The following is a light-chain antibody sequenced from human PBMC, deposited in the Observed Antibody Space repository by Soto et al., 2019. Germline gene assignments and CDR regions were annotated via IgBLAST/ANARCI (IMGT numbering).Light chain of an antibody. V-gene: IGKV1-39*01. CDR1: QSVSYY. CDR2: AAS. CDR3: QNTYERPRT. J-gene: IGKJ2*02. Sequence: DIQMTQSPSSLSASVGDRVIITCRASQSVSYYLSWDQLKPGKVPELLISAASTLRSGVQSRFSGSGAGHDFTLTLSSLPPEDFDTYSCQNTYERPRTFGQGTKLEIK.